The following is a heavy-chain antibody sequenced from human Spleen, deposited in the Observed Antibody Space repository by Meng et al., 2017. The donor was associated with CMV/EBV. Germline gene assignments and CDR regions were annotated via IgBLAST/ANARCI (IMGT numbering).Heavy chain of an antibody. CDR2: SDATGATV. D-gene: IGHD2-21*01. CDR1: GFNFNDYY. J-gene: IGHJ4*02. Sequence: GGSLRLSCAASGFNFNDYYMSWLRQAPGKGLELLSYSDATGATVYYADSVKGRFTISRDNAKNSLYLQIDSLRVEDTAMYYCARGMTALVVGVTQASTFDYWGQGTLVTVSS. V-gene: IGHV3-11*04. CDR3: ARGMTALVVGVTQASTFDY.